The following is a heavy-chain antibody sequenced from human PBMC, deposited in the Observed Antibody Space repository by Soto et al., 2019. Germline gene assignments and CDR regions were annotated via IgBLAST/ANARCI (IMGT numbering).Heavy chain of an antibody. CDR1: GFTFSSYA. D-gene: IGHD6-19*01. Sequence: QVQLVESGGGVVQPGRSLRLSCAASGFTFSSYAMHWVRQAPGKGLEWVAVISYDGSNKYYADSVKGRFTISRDNSKNTLYLQMNRLRAEDTAVYYCARHQYSSGGTDAFDIWGQGTMVTVSS. V-gene: IGHV3-30-3*01. CDR3: ARHQYSSGGTDAFDI. CDR2: ISYDGSNK. J-gene: IGHJ3*02.